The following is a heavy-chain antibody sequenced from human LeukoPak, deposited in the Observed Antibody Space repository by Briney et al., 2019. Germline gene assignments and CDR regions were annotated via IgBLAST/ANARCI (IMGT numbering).Heavy chain of an antibody. Sequence: GGSLRLSCAAYGFTVSSNYMSWVRQAPGNGLEWVSVIYSGGSTYYADSVKGRFTISRDNSKNTLYLQMNSLRAEDTAVYYCATPSPGYWGQGTLVTVSS. CDR2: IYSGGST. CDR1: GFTVSSNY. V-gene: IGHV3-53*01. CDR3: ATPSPGY. J-gene: IGHJ4*02.